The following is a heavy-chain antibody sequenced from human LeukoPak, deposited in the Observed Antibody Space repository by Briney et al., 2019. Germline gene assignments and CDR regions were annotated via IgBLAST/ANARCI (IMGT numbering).Heavy chain of an antibody. V-gene: IGHV4-4*07. J-gene: IGHJ4*02. Sequence: SETLSLTCTVSGGSISSYYWSWIRQPAGKGLEWIGRIYTSGSTNYNPSLKSRVTISVDTSKNHFSLQLTSVTAADTAVYFCASGDFDCWGQGTLVTVSS. CDR3: ASGDFDC. CDR2: IYTSGST. CDR1: GGSISSYY.